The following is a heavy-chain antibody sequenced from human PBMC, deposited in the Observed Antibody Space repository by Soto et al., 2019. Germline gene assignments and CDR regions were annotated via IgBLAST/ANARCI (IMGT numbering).Heavy chain of an antibody. CDR1: GYKFTSYW. CDR2: IFPSDSDT. V-gene: IGHV5-51*01. D-gene: IGHD3-22*01. Sequence: GESLKISCRTSGYKFTSYWIAWVRQMPGKGLERMGIIFPSDSDTRYSPSFQGQVTISADRSTSTVFLQWASLKASDTAVYFCARKDKSGYFNWFDPWGQGTLVTVS. J-gene: IGHJ5*01. CDR3: ARKDKSGYFNWFDP.